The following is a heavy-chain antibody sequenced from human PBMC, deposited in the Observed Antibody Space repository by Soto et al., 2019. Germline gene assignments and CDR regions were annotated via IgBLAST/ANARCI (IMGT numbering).Heavy chain of an antibody. CDR1: GFTFSNAW. D-gene: IGHD5-12*01. V-gene: IGHV3-15*07. CDR2: IKIKTDGGTT. Sequence: EVQLVESGGGLVKPGGSLRLSCAASGFTFSNAWMNWVRQAPGKGLEWVGRIKIKTDGGTTDYAVPVKGSFTISRDDSKNTLYLQINNLKTEDTPVYYCTTREWLRLGYFDCWGQGTEVTVSS. CDR3: TTREWLRLGYFDC. J-gene: IGHJ4*02.